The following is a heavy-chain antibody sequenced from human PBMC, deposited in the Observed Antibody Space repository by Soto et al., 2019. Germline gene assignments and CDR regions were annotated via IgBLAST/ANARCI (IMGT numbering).Heavy chain of an antibody. CDR3: TTPSYLGRYGMDV. V-gene: IGHV3-15*01. CDR2: IKSKTDGGTT. J-gene: IGHJ6*02. D-gene: IGHD3-3*01. Sequence: GWSLRLSCASSVFTFINAWMSWVRQAPGKGLEWVGRIKSKTDGGTTDYAAPVKGRFTISRDDSKNTLYLQMNSLKTEDTAVYYCTTPSYLGRYGMDVWGQGTTVTVSS. CDR1: VFTFINAW.